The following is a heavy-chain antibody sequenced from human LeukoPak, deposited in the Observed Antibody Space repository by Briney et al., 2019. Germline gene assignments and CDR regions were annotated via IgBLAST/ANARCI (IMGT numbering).Heavy chain of an antibody. J-gene: IGHJ4*02. CDR2: IHHSGST. CDR3: ARKRWLQCLDY. CDR1: GGSFSGYY. Sequence: SETLSLTCAVYGGSFSGYYWSWIREPPGKGLEWVGEIHHSGSTNYKPSLKSRVTISVDTSKNQFSLKLSSVTAADTAVYYCARKRWLQCLDYWGQGTLVTVSS. D-gene: IGHD5-24*01. V-gene: IGHV4-34*01.